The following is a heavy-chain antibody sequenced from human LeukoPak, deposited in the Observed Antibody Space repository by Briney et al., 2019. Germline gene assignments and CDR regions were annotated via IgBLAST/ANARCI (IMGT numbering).Heavy chain of an antibody. CDR2: IFYSGNP. J-gene: IGHJ4*02. Sequence: PSETLSLTCTVSGGSISSRSYYWGWIRQPPGEGLEWIGSIFYSGNPYYNPSLKGRVTISVDTSENQFSLKLSSVTAADTAVYYCAGQTSLSVTGNWGQGTLVTVSS. D-gene: IGHD6-19*01. V-gene: IGHV4-39*01. CDR3: AGQTSLSVTGN. CDR1: GGSISSRSYY.